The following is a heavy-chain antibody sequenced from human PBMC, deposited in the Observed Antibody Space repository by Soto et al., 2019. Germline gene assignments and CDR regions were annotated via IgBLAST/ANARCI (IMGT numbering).Heavy chain of an antibody. CDR3: AKALALADYYYGMDV. D-gene: IGHD3-3*02. CDR2: ISGSGGST. J-gene: IGHJ6*02. V-gene: IGHV3-23*01. CDR1: GFTFSSYA. Sequence: GGSLRLSCAASGFTFSSYAMSWVRQAPGKGLEWVSAISGSGGSTYYADSVKGRFTISRDNSKNTLYLQMNSLRAEDTAVYYCAKALALADYYYGMDVWGQGTTVTVSS.